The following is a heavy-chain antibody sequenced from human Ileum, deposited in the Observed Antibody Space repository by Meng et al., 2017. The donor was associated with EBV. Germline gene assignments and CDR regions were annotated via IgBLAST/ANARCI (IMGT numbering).Heavy chain of an antibody. CDR3: TTGKQWLVP. V-gene: IGHV3-15*01. Sequence: EVHLMESGGGLVKPGGSLRLSCAASGFTFTNAWMSWVRQAPGKGLEWVGRIRNKTNGGTADYAAPVKGRFSISRDDSKNTLYLQMNSLKIEDTAMYYCTTGKQWLVPWGQGTLVTVSS. D-gene: IGHD6-19*01. CDR2: IRNKTNGGTA. CDR1: GFTFTNAW. J-gene: IGHJ5*02.